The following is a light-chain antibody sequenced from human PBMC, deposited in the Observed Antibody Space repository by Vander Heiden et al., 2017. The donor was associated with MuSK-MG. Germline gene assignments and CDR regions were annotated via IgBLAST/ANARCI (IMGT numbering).Light chain of an antibody. J-gene: IGLJ1*01. CDR1: SSDAGGYNY. CDR2: DVS. CDR3: SSYTSSSTPYV. V-gene: IGLV2-14*03. Sequence: QSVLTQPASVSGSPGQSITLSCTGTSSDAGGYNYVSWHHQHPCIPPKLMIYDVSNRPSGVSIRFSGSKSCSTASLTISGLQAEDEADYYCSSYTSSSTPYVFGTGTKVTVL.